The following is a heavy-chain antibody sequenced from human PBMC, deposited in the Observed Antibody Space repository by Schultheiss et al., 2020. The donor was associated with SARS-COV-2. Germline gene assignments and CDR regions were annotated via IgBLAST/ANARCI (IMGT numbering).Heavy chain of an antibody. J-gene: IGHJ5*02. D-gene: IGHD1-14*01. CDR2: IKSKTDGGTT. CDR1: GFTFAGYA. Sequence: GGSLRLSCAPSGFTFAGYALRWVRQAPGKGLEWVGRIKSKTDGGTTDYAAPVKGRFTISRDDSKNTLYLQMNSLKTEDTAVYYCTTDTYRYPWGQGTLVTVSS. V-gene: IGHV3-15*01. CDR3: TTDTYRYP.